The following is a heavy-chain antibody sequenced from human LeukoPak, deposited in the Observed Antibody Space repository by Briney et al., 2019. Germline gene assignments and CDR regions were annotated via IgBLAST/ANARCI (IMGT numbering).Heavy chain of an antibody. CDR3: ARQSRSRAYYYGMDV. CDR2: IYYSGST. J-gene: IGHJ6*02. CDR1: GGSISSYY. Sequence: PSETLSLTCTVSGGSISSYYWSWIRQPPGKGLEWIGYIYYSGSTNYNPSLKSRVTISVDTSKNQFSLKLSSVTAADTAVYYCARQSRSRAYYYGMDVWGQGTTVTVSS. V-gene: IGHV4-59*08.